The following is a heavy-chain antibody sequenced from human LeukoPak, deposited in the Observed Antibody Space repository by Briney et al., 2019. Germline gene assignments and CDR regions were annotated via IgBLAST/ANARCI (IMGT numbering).Heavy chain of an antibody. CDR1: GGTFSSYA. CDR2: IIPIFGTA. J-gene: IGHJ5*02. Sequence: GASVKVSCKASGGTFSSYAISWVRQAPGQGLEWMGGIIPIFGTANYAQKFQGRVTITADESTSTAYMELSSLRSEDTAVYYCARDNEDPHITGTTNWFDPWGQGTLVTVSS. CDR3: ARDNEDPHITGTTNWFDP. D-gene: IGHD1-7*01. V-gene: IGHV1-69*13.